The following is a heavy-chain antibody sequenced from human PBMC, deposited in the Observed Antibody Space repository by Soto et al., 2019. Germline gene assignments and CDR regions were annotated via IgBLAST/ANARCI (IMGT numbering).Heavy chain of an antibody. CDR3: ARARMVRGVIYYYGMDV. CDR1: GGSISSGGNY. CDR2: IYYSGST. D-gene: IGHD3-10*01. J-gene: IGHJ6*02. V-gene: IGHV4-31*11. Sequence: QVQLQESGPGLVKSSQTLSLTCAVSGGSISSGGNYWSWIRQHPGKGLEWIGYIYYSGSTYYNPSLKSRVTISVDTSKNQFSLKLNSVTAADTAVYYCARARMVRGVIYYYGMDVWGQGTTVTVSS.